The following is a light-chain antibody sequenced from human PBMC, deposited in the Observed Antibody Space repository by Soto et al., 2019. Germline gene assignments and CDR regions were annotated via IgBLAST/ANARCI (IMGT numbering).Light chain of an antibody. J-gene: IGLJ2*01. V-gene: IGLV2-11*01. CDR3: SSFAPSYRVI. CDR1: SSDIGSYNA. Sequence: QSALTQPRSVSGSRGHSVTISCFGTSSDIGSYNAVSWYQQHPGKAPKLIIFDVFERPSGVPDRFSGSKSGNSASLTISGLQAEDESDYYCSSFAPSYRVIFGGGTNFTVL. CDR2: DVF.